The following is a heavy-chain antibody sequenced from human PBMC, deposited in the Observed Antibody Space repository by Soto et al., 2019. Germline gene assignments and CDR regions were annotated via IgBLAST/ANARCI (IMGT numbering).Heavy chain of an antibody. CDR1: GYTFTDYY. J-gene: IGHJ6*02. Sequence: ASVKVSCKASGYTFTDYYMHWVRQAPGQGLEWMGWINPNSGGTNYAQKFQGRVTMTRDTSISTAYMELSRLRSDDTAVYYCARKLELRGSYYYYYDMDVWGQGTTVTVS. CDR3: ARKLELRGSYYYYYDMDV. V-gene: IGHV1-2*02. CDR2: INPNSGGT. D-gene: IGHD1-7*01.